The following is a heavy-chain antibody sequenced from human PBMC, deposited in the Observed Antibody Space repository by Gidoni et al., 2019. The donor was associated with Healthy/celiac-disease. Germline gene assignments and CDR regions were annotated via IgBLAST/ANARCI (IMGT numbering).Heavy chain of an antibody. CDR3: ARGAGMGYYMDV. CDR2: IGTAGDT. V-gene: IGHV3-13*01. J-gene: IGHJ6*03. Sequence: EVQLVESGGGLVQPGGSLRLSCSASGFTFSSYDMHWVRQATGKGLEWGSAIGTAGDTYYPGSVKGRFTISRENAKNSLYLQMNSLRAGDTAVYYCARGAGMGYYMDVWGKGTTVTVSS. CDR1: GFTFSSYD. D-gene: IGHD6-19*01.